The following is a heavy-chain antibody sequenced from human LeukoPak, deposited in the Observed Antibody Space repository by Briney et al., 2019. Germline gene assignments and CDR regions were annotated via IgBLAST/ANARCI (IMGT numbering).Heavy chain of an antibody. Sequence: ASVKVSCKASGYTFTSYGISWVRQGPGQGLEWMGWISAYNGNTNYAQKLQGRVTMTTDTSTSTAYMELRSLRSDDTAVYYCARDLALFSSSFSREVFGDIWGQGTMVTVSS. D-gene: IGHD6-13*01. V-gene: IGHV1-18*01. J-gene: IGHJ3*02. CDR1: GYTFTSYG. CDR3: ARDLALFSSSFSREVFGDI. CDR2: ISAYNGNT.